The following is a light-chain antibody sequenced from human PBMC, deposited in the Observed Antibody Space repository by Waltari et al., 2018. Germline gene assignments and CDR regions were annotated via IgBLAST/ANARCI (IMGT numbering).Light chain of an antibody. Sequence: DVVMTQSPLSLPVTLGQPASSPCKSSQSLVHSDGNTYLNWFHQRPCQSPRRLIYKVSNRDSGVPDRFSGSGSGTDFTLKISRVEAEDVGVYYCMQSIHWPWTFGQGTKVEIK. J-gene: IGKJ1*01. CDR3: MQSIHWPWT. CDR1: QSLVHSDGNTY. CDR2: KVS. V-gene: IGKV2-30*02.